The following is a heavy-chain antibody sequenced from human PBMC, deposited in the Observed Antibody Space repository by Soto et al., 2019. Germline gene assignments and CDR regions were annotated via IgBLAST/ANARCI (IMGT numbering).Heavy chain of an antibody. D-gene: IGHD7-27*01. CDR1: GGSISSSSYY. V-gene: IGHV4-39*01. CDR2: IYYSGST. CDR3: ARQLGMVNDAFDI. Sequence: SETLSLTCTVSGGSISSSSYYWGWIRQPPGKGLEWIGCIYYSGSTYYNPSHKSRVTISVDTAKNRFSLKLSPVTAADTAVYYCARQLGMVNDAFDIWGQGTMVTVSS. J-gene: IGHJ3*02.